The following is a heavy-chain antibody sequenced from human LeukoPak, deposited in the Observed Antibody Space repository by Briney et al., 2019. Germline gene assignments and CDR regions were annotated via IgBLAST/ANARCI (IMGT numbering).Heavy chain of an antibody. CDR1: GYTVTELS. V-gene: IGHV1-24*01. D-gene: IGHD1-26*01. CDR2: FHPEDGET. CDR3: ARGGPLVGATLYYYYMDV. Sequence: ASVKVSCKVSGYTVTELSMHWVRQSPGKGLEWMRGFHPEDGETIYAQKFQGRVTITRDTSASTAYMELSSLRSEDMAVYYCARGGPLVGATLYYYYMDVWGKGTTVTVSS. J-gene: IGHJ6*03.